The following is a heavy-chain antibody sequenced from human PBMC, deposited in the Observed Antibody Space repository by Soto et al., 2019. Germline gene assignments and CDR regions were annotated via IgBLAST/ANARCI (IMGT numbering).Heavy chain of an antibody. CDR2: ISSTGSGT. CDR1: GFTFSSYE. D-gene: IGHD2-8*02. Sequence: EMQLVESGGGWVQPGGSLRLSCAASGFTFSSYEMHWVRQAPGKGLEWISYISSTGSGTLYADSVRGRFTMSRDNTKNSVSLQMSSLRAEDTTVYYCVRDRHEPLATDALRVANWGQGTQVTVSS. CDR3: VRDRHEPLATDALRVAN. V-gene: IGHV3-48*03. J-gene: IGHJ4*02.